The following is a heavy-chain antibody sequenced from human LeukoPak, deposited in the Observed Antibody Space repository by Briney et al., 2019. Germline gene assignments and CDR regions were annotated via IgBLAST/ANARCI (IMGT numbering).Heavy chain of an antibody. J-gene: IGHJ4*02. D-gene: IGHD6-13*01. CDR2: ISGSGGTT. Sequence: GGSLRLSCAASGFTFSSYAMSWVRQAPGKGLEWVSGISGSGGTTYYADSVKGRFTISRDNSKNTLYVQMNSLRAEDTAVYYCAKVFYPAAGTGRVDFPFDYWGQGTLVTVSS. CDR3: AKVFYPAAGTGRVDFPFDY. CDR1: GFTFSSYA. V-gene: IGHV3-23*01.